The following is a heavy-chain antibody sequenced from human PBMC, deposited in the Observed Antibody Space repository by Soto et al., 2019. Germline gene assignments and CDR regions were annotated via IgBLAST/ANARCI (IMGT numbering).Heavy chain of an antibody. CDR1: GFSLSTSGVG. Sequence: SGPTLVNPTQTLTLTCTFSGFSLSTSGVGVGWIRQPPGKALEWLALIYWDDDKRYSPSLKSRLTITKDTSKNQVVLTMTNMDPVVTATYYCAHIGSITIFGVVIMVPYYFDYWGQGTLVTVSS. J-gene: IGHJ4*02. CDR3: AHIGSITIFGVVIMVPYYFDY. CDR2: IYWDDDK. V-gene: IGHV2-5*02. D-gene: IGHD3-3*01.